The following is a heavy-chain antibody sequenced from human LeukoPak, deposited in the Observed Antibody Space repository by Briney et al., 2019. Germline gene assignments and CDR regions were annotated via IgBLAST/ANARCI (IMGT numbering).Heavy chain of an antibody. CDR1: GYTFTSYD. D-gene: IGHD3-9*01. CDR3: ARTRTYYDILTGYYRYYYYGMDV. V-gene: IGHV1-8*01. J-gene: IGHJ6*02. CDR2: MNPNSGNT. Sequence: ASVKVSCKASGYTFTSYDINWVRQATGQGLEWMGWMNPNSGNTGYAQKFQGRVTMTRNTSISTAYMELSSLRSEDTAVYYCARTRTYYDILTGYYRYYYYGMDVWGQGTTVTVSS.